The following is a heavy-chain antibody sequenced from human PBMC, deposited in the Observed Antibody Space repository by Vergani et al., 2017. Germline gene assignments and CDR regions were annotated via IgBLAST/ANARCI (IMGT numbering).Heavy chain of an antibody. D-gene: IGHD3-22*01. J-gene: IGHJ4*02. Sequence: EVQLVLSGAEVKKPGESLKISCQISGYSFTNYWIGWVRQMPGKGLEWMGIIHPADSYTRYSPSFQGQVTFSVDKPISTAYLQRSSLRASDRAMYYCSRLYGRDSSGSKYFDYWGQGTLVTVSS. CDR1: GYSFTNYW. CDR2: IHPADSYT. CDR3: SRLYGRDSSGSKYFDY. V-gene: IGHV5-51*01.